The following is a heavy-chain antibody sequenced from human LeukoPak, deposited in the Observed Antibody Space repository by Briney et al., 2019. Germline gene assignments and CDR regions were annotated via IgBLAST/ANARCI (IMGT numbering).Heavy chain of an antibody. J-gene: IGHJ4*02. V-gene: IGHV1-24*01. CDR3: ATDKETQLALDY. CDR2: FDPEDGET. D-gene: IGHD3-3*02. Sequence: ASVKVSCEVSGYTLTELSMHWVRQAPGKGLEWMGGFDPEDGETTYAQKFQGRVTMTEDTSTDIAYMELSSLRSEDTAVYYCATDKETQLALDYWGQGTLVTVSS. CDR1: GYTLTELS.